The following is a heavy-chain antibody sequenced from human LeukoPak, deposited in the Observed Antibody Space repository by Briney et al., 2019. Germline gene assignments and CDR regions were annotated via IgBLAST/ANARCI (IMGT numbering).Heavy chain of an antibody. Sequence: SETLSLTCTVIGDSISLYYWSWIRQPPGKGLEWIGFIYYNGNTNYNPSLKSRVTISVDTSKNQFSLKLSSVTAADTAVYYCARTSLVGATSPPYYYYYGMDVWGQGTTVTVSS. CDR1: GDSISLYY. J-gene: IGHJ6*02. CDR2: IYYNGNT. CDR3: ARTSLVGATSPPYYYYYGMDV. V-gene: IGHV4-59*01. D-gene: IGHD1-26*01.